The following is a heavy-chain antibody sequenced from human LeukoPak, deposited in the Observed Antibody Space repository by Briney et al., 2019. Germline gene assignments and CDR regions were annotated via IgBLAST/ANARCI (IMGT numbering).Heavy chain of an antibody. Sequence: WGSLRLSCAASGFTFSSDAMRWVRQALGKGLEWALAISGSGGSTDYADSVKGRFTISRDNSKNTLYLQMNSLRAEDTAVYYCAKDRLGAMMYFDFWGQGTLVTVSS. CDR3: AKDRLGAMMYFDF. CDR2: ISGSGGST. D-gene: IGHD1-26*01. CDR1: GFTFSSDA. V-gene: IGHV3-23*01. J-gene: IGHJ4*02.